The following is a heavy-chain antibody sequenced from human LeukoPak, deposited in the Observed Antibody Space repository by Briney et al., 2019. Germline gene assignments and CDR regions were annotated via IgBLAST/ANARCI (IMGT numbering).Heavy chain of an antibody. CDR1: GGSISSSSYY. CDR3: ARYVSSSWLHNWFDP. CDR2: IYYSGST. Sequence: SETLSLTCTVSGGSISSSSYYWGWIRQPPGKGLEWIGSIYYSGSTYYNPSLKSRVTISVDTSKNQFSLKLSSVTAADTAVYYCARYVSSSWLHNWFDPWGQGTLVTVSS. D-gene: IGHD6-13*01. V-gene: IGHV4-39*01. J-gene: IGHJ5*02.